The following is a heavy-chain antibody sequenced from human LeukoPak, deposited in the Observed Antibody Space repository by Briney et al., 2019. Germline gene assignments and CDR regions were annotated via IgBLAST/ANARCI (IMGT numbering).Heavy chain of an antibody. D-gene: IGHD3-10*01. Sequence: GGSLRLSCAASGFAFSGYSTSWVRQAPGKGLECVAYIKLGVNERYYVDSVKGRFTISRDNTKSSLYLQMNSLRVEDTALYYCGRSGSGYDYWGQGALVTVSS. V-gene: IGHV3-7*01. CDR2: IKLGVNER. J-gene: IGHJ4*02. CDR1: GFAFSGYS. CDR3: GRSGSGYDY.